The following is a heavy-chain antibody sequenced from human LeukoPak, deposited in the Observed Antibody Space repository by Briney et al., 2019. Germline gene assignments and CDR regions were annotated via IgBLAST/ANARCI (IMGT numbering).Heavy chain of an antibody. CDR2: FIPIFGTA. D-gene: IGHD2-21*01. V-gene: IGHV1-69*05. J-gene: IGHJ4*02. CDR1: GGTFSSYA. CDR3: ASGTWGTGDPY. Sequence: ASVKVSCKASGGTFSSYAISWVRQAPGQGLEWMGRFIPIFGTANYAQKFQGRVTITTDESTSTAYMELSSLRSEDTPVYYCASGTWGTGDPYWGQGTLVTVSS.